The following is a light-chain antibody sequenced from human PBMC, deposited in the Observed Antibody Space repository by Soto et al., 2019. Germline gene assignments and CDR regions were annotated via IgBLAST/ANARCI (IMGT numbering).Light chain of an antibody. V-gene: IGLV1-40*01. CDR1: RSNIGSAI. CDR3: QSYDSGLSGWV. J-gene: IGLJ3*02. CDR2: ANN. Sequence: QTVVTQPPSLSGTPGQTVTISCIGSRSNIGSAIVHWYQQLPGTAPKHLIYANNNRPSGVPDRFSGSKSGTSASLAITGLQAEDEADYSCQSYDSGLSGWVFGGGTQLTVL.